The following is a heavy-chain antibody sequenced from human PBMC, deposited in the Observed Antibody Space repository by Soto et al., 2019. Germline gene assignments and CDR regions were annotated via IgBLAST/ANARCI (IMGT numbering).Heavy chain of an antibody. J-gene: IGHJ4*02. V-gene: IGHV1-69*19. Sequence: QVQLVQSGAEMQKPGSSVKVSCQSSGGTFNTYAMNWVRQAPGQGPEWMGDISPMSGAANYAPKFQGRVTNTADGSTGTSYMQLSSWTSGGTALYFCAREVQVHTPAFVYWSLGTLVTVSS. D-gene: IGHD3-10*01. CDR1: GGTFNTYA. CDR2: ISPMSGAA. CDR3: AREVQVHTPAFVY.